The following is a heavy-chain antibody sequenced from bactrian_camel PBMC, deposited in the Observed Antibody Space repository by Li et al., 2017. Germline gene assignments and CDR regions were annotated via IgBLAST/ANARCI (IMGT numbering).Heavy chain of an antibody. V-gene: IGHV3S40*01. CDR2: VNTNGATT. Sequence: VQLVESGGGLVHAGGSLRLSCTTSGFRFSDYVMNWVRQAPGKGLEWVSRVNTNGATTDYADSVKGRFTISRDNVKNTVALQMNSLKSEDTALYYCAATGDSWGGDFGHWGQGTQVTVS. J-gene: IGHJ6*01. D-gene: IGHD5*01. CDR3: AATGDSWGGDFGH. CDR1: GFRFSDYV.